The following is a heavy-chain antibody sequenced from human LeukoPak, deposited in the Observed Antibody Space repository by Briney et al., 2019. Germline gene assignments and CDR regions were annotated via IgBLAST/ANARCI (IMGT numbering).Heavy chain of an antibody. Sequence: SETLSLTCTVSGCSISSGGYYWSWIRQHPGKGLEWIGYIYYSGSTYYNPSLKSRVTISVDTSKNQFSLKLSSVTAADTAVYYCARVVGGEVDYWGQGTLVTVSS. J-gene: IGHJ4*02. CDR2: IYYSGST. CDR1: GCSISSGGYY. CDR3: ARVVGGEVDY. D-gene: IGHD3-10*01. V-gene: IGHV4-31*03.